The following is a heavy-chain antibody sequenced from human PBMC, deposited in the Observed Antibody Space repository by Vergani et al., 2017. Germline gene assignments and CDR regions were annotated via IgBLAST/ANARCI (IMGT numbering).Heavy chain of an antibody. CDR3: ARAAGWEWLLHYYYYGMDV. CDR2: IWYDGSNK. Sequence: QVQLVESGGGVVQPGRSLRLSCAASGFTFSSYGMHWVRQAPGKGLEWVAVIWYDGSNKYYADSVKGRFTISRDNSKNTLYLQMNSLRAEDTAVYYCARAAGWEWLLHYYYYGMDVWGQGTTVTVSS. D-gene: IGHD3-3*01. V-gene: IGHV3-33*01. J-gene: IGHJ6*02. CDR1: GFTFSSYG.